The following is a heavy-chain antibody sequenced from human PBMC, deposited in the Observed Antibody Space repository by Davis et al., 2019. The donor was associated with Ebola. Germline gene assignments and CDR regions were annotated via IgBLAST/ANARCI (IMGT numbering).Heavy chain of an antibody. Sequence: GGSLRLSCAASGFTFSSYAMSWVRQAPGKGLEWVSGISGSGGSTYYADSVKGRFTISRDNSKNTLYLQMNSLRAEDTAVYYCAKDMYSSGWYWDYWGQGTLVTVSS. CDR1: GFTFSSYA. CDR3: AKDMYSSGWYWDY. J-gene: IGHJ4*02. CDR2: ISGSGGST. V-gene: IGHV3-23*01. D-gene: IGHD6-19*01.